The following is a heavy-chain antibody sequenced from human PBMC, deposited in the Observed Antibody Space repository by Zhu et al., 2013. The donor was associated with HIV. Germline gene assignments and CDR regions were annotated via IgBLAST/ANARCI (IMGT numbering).Heavy chain of an antibody. CDR3: AGPKYCSGGSCSTSYWYFDL. J-gene: IGHJ2*01. D-gene: IGHD2-15*01. Sequence: QVQLVQSGAEVKKPGASVKVSCKASGYTFTSYGISWVRQAPGQGLEWMGGIIPIFGTANYAQKFQGRVTITADESTSTAYMELSSLRSEDTAVYYCAGPKYCSGGSCSTSYWYFDLWGRGTLVTVSS. CDR1: GYTFTSYG. V-gene: IGHV1-69*01. CDR2: IIPIFGTA.